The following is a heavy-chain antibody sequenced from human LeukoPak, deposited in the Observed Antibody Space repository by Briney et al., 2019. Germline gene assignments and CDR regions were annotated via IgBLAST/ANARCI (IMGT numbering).Heavy chain of an antibody. J-gene: IGHJ6*03. CDR2: IYYSGST. V-gene: IGHV4-59*01. Sequence: SETLSLTCTVSGGSISSYYWSWIRQPPGKGLEWIGYIYYSGSTNYNPSLKSRVTISVDTSKNQFSLKLSSVTAADTAVYYCARDEYSSSSAYYYYYMDVWGKGTTVTVSS. CDR1: GGSISSYY. D-gene: IGHD6-6*01. CDR3: ARDEYSSSSAYYYYYMDV.